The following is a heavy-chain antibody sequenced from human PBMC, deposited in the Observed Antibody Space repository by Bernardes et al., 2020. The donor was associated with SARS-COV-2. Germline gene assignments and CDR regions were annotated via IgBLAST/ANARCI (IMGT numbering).Heavy chain of an antibody. V-gene: IGHV5-51*01. CDR3: AIASGYRSSDYFDD. J-gene: IGHJ4*02. D-gene: IGHD5-12*01. CDR1: RYTFSSYW. Sequence: GEPLKISCKGSRYTFSSYWIAWVRQVPGQGLEWMGIIFPGDSDTRYSPSFQGQVTMSADRAISTAYLQWSSLKASDTAIYYCAIASGYRSSDYFDDWGQGTQVTVSS. CDR2: IFPGDSDT.